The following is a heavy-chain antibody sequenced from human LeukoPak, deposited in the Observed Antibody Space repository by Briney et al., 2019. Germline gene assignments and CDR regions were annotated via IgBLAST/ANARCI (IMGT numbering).Heavy chain of an antibody. CDR1: GSTSSSYW. D-gene: IGHD3-16*01. V-gene: IGHV3-7*01. CDR2: IKQDGSEK. CDR3: ARSWDWGSPFDC. Sequence: PGGSMRLSCAASGSTSSSYWTSWVRQAPGKGLEWVANIKQDGSEKYYVDSVKGRFTISRDNANNSPYLKMNSLRAEDTAVYYCARSWDWGSPFDCCDQATLVTVSA. J-gene: IGHJ4*02.